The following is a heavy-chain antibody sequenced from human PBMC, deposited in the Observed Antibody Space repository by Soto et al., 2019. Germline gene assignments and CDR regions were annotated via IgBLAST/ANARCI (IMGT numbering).Heavy chain of an antibody. CDR3: ARAISGYVT. CDR2: INAGNGNT. V-gene: IGHV1-3*01. J-gene: IGHJ5*02. Sequence: ASVKVSCKASGYTFTSYAMHWVRQAPGQRLEWMGWINAGNGNTRYSQKFQGRVTLTRDTSASTAYMDLGSLRSEDTAIYYCARAISGYVTCGQGTLVTVSS. CDR1: GYTFTSYA. D-gene: IGHD3-22*01.